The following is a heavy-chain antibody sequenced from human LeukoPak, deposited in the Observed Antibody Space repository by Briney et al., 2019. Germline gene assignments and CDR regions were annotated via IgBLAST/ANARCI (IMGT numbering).Heavy chain of an antibody. D-gene: IGHD3-10*01. Sequence: SVKVSCKASGGTFSSYAISRVRQAPGQGLEWMGGIIPIFGTANYAQKFQGRVTITADESTSTAYMELSSLRSEDTAVYYCARGFTYGSGFDYWGQGTLVTVSS. J-gene: IGHJ4*02. CDR1: GGTFSSYA. CDR2: IIPIFGTA. CDR3: ARGFTYGSGFDY. V-gene: IGHV1-69*01.